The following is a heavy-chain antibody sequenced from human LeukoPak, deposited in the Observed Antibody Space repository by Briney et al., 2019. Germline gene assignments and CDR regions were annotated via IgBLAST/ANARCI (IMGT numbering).Heavy chain of an antibody. D-gene: IGHD6-6*01. V-gene: IGHV1-69*05. CDR3: ARLAALGDWFDP. CDR2: IIPIFGTA. Sequence: VASVKVSCKASGGTFSSYAISWVRQALGQGLEWMGRIIPIFGTANYAQKFQGRVTITTDESTSTAYMELSSLRSEDTAVYYCARLAALGDWFDPWGQGTLVTVSS. CDR1: GGTFSSYA. J-gene: IGHJ5*02.